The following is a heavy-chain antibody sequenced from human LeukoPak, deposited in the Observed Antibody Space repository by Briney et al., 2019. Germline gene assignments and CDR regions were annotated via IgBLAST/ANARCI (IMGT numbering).Heavy chain of an antibody. CDR1: GYSISSGYY. Sequence: SETLSLTCTVSGYSISSGYYWGWIRQPPGKGLEWIGSIYHSGSTYYNPSLKSRVTISVDTSKNQFSLKLSSVTAADTAVCYCASVGVTNFDYWGQGALVTVSS. V-gene: IGHV4-38-2*02. J-gene: IGHJ4*02. D-gene: IGHD1-26*01. CDR3: ASVGVTNFDY. CDR2: IYHSGST.